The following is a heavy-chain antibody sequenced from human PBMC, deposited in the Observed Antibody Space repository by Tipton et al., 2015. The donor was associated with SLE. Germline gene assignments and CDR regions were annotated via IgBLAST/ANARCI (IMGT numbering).Heavy chain of an antibody. Sequence: TLSLTCTVSGGSISSYYWSWIRQPPGKGLEWIGYIYYSGSTNYNPSLKSRVTISVDTSKNQFSLKLSSVTAADTAVYYCARDYGSGNWFDPWGQGTLVTVSS. D-gene: IGHD4-17*01. V-gene: IGHV4-59*01. CDR3: ARDYGSGNWFDP. CDR2: IYYSGST. J-gene: IGHJ5*02. CDR1: GGSISSYY.